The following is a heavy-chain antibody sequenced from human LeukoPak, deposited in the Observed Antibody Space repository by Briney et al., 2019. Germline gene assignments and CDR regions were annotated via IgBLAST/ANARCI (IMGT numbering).Heavy chain of an antibody. D-gene: IGHD4-23*01. CDR3: ARPPAVDYGGNSHDAFDI. CDR1: GYSFTSYW. V-gene: IGHV5-51*01. Sequence: GESLKISCKGSGYSFTSYWIGWVRQMPGKGLEWMGIIYPGDSDTRYSPSFQGQVTISADKSISTAYLQWSSLKASDTAMYYCARPPAVDYGGNSHDAFDIWGQGTMVTVSS. CDR2: IYPGDSDT. J-gene: IGHJ3*02.